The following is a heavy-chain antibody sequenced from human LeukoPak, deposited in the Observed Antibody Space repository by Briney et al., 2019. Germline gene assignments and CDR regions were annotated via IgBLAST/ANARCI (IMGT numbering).Heavy chain of an antibody. D-gene: IGHD3-3*01. CDR1: GGSISSSTYY. Sequence: SETLSLTCTVSGGSISSSTYYWGWIRQSPGKGLEWIGRIYYSGSTYYNPSLKSRLTISVDTSKNQFSLKLSSVTAADTAVYYCTRSGYYFRRLDHHYMDVWGKGTTITVSS. CDR3: TRSGYYFRRLDHHYMDV. V-gene: IGHV4-39*01. J-gene: IGHJ6*03. CDR2: IYYSGST.